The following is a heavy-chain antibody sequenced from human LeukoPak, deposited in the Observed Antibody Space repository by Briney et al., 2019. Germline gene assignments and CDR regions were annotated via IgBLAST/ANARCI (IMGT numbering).Heavy chain of an antibody. J-gene: IGHJ5*02. Sequence: PGRSLRLSCAASGFTFSDYYMSWIRQAPGKGLEWVSYISSSGSTIYYADSVKGRFTISRDNAKNSLYLQMNSLRAEDTAVYYCARAPDWANWFDPWGQGTLVTVSS. CDR3: ARAPDWANWFDP. D-gene: IGHD2-21*01. V-gene: IGHV3-11*01. CDR2: ISSSGSTI. CDR1: GFTFSDYY.